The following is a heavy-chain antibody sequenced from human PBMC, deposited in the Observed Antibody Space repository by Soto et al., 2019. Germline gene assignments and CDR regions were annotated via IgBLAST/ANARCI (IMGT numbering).Heavy chain of an antibody. V-gene: IGHV3-23*01. Sequence: GGSLRLSCAASGFTFSSYAMSWVRQAPGKGLEWVSAISGSGGSTYYADSVKGRFTISRDNSKNTLYLQMNSLRAEDTAVYYCAKDMQQIGYCSGGSCYWFDPWGQGTLVTVSS. J-gene: IGHJ5*02. CDR2: ISGSGGST. CDR3: AKDMQQIGYCSGGSCYWFDP. CDR1: GFTFSSYA. D-gene: IGHD2-15*01.